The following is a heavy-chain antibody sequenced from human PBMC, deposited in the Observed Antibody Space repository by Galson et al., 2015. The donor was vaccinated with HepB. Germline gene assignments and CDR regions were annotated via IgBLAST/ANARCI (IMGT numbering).Heavy chain of an antibody. V-gene: IGHV3-74*01. CDR2: MNSDGSST. CDR3: TRDNYDSGCLDI. CDR1: EFTFSIHW. J-gene: IGHJ2*01. Sequence: SLRLSCAASEFTFSIHWMHWVRQAPGKGLEWVSRMNSDGSSTTYADSVKGRFTISRDNAKNTLYLQMNTLRAEDTAVYYCTRDNYDSGCLDIWGRGTLVTVSS. D-gene: IGHD3-22*01.